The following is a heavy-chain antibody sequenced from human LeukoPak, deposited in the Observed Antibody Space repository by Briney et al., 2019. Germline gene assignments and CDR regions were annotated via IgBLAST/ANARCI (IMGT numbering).Heavy chain of an antibody. CDR1: GFTFSSYE. J-gene: IGHJ4*02. CDR2: ISSGGSTM. V-gene: IGHV3-48*03. D-gene: IGHD3-22*01. Sequence: GGSLRLSCAASGFTFSSYEMNWVRQAPGKGLEWVSYISSGGSTMYYADSVKGRFTIFRDNAKNSLYLQMDSLRAEDTAVYYCARGSMKVDYWGQGTLVTVSS. CDR3: ARGSMKVDY.